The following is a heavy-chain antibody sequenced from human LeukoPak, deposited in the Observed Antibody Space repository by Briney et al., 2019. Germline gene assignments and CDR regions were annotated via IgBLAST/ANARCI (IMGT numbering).Heavy chain of an antibody. CDR3: AKEQNSKGYFDY. V-gene: IGHV3-23*01. Sequence: GRSLRPSRAASGFTLTSYAMSCVRQTPGKGLEWVSAISGTGGSTYYTDSVKGRFTISRDNSKSTLYLQMNSLRAEDTAVYYCAKEQNSKGYFDYCGQGTLVTVSS. CDR2: ISGTGGST. CDR1: GFTLTSYA. J-gene: IGHJ4*02. D-gene: IGHD4-23*01.